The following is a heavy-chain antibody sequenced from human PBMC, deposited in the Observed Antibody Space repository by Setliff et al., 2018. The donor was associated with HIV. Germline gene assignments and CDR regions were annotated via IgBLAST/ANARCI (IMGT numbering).Heavy chain of an antibody. CDR1: GFTFSTYA. J-gene: IGHJ3*01. D-gene: IGHD2-2*01. Sequence: GESLKISCAASGFTFSTYAMSWVRQAPGKGLEWVSGISGSGGRTYYADSVQGRFTISRDNAKNSVYLQMNSLRAEDTAMYYCTRDLNLPGGEDFDFWGQGTMVTVSS. V-gene: IGHV3-23*01. CDR2: ISGSGGRT. CDR3: TRDLNLPGGEDFDF.